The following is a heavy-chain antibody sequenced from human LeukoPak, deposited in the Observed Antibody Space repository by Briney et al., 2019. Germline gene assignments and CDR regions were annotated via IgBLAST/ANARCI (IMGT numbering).Heavy chain of an antibody. CDR1: GGSISSGGYC. CDR2: IYYSGST. CDR3: ASVSGSPSTFDY. J-gene: IGHJ4*02. D-gene: IGHD1-26*01. Sequence: SETLSLTCTVSGGSISSGGYCWSWIRQHPGKGLEWIGYIYYSGSTYYNPSLKSRVTISVDTSKNQFSLKLSSVTAADTAVYYCASVSGSPSTFDYWGQGTLVTVSS. V-gene: IGHV4-31*03.